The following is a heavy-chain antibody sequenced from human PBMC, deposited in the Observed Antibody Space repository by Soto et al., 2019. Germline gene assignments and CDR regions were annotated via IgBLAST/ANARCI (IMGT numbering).Heavy chain of an antibody. J-gene: IGHJ4*01. CDR3: ASHYSTLLDY. CDR1: GFTFSSYD. D-gene: IGHD4-4*01. Sequence: EVQLLESGGDLVQPGGSLRLSCAVSGFTFSSYDMSWVRQAPGKGLEWVSAISSTGGTTVYADSAKGRVTISRDNSKSTLYMQMNKLRAEDTALYYCASHYSTLLDYWGHGTLVTVSS. V-gene: IGHV3-23*01. CDR2: ISSTGGTT.